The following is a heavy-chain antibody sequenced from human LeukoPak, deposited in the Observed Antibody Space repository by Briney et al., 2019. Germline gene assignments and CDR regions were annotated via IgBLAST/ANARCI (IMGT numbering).Heavy chain of an antibody. CDR1: GFTFSSYW. V-gene: IGHV3-74*01. CDR2: IKSDGGT. D-gene: IGHD3-22*01. Sequence: HPGGSLRLSCAASGFTFSSYWMDWVRQAPGRGLVWVSRIKSDGGTNYADSVKGRFTISRDNAKNTLSLQMNSLRAEDTGVYYCARAPSEIGGYYPEYFRHWGQGTLVTVSS. CDR3: ARAPSEIGGYYPEYFRH. J-gene: IGHJ1*01.